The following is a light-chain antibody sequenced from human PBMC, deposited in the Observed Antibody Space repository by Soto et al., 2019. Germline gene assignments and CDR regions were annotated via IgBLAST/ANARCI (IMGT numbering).Light chain of an antibody. CDR1: SSDVGAYDF. J-gene: IGLJ1*01. V-gene: IGLV2-14*03. Sequence: QSVLTQPASVSGSPGQSITISCTGTSSDVGAYDFVSWYQQHPDKAPKLMIYEVRNRPSGVSNRFSGSKSGNTASLTISGLQAEDEAYYYCSSYPSSSTLFYLFGNGPKATVL. CDR2: EVR. CDR3: SSYPSSSTLFYL.